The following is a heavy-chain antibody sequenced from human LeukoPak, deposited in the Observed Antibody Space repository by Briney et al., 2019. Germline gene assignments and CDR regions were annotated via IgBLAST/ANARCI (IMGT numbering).Heavy chain of an antibody. Sequence: PARSLRLSCAASGFTVSSYEMNWVRQAPGKGPEWVSYISTSGSTIYYADSVKGRFTISRDSAKNSLYLQMNSLRAEDTAVYYCARDIWFDPRGQGTLVTVSS. CDR1: GFTVSSYE. CDR3: ARDIWFDP. V-gene: IGHV3-48*03. CDR2: ISTSGSTI. J-gene: IGHJ5*02.